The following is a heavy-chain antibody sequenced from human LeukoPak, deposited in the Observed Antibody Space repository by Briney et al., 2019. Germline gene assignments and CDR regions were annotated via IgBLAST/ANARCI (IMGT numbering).Heavy chain of an antibody. CDR3: ASLGGYQNGNFDY. D-gene: IGHD2-2*01. J-gene: IGHJ4*02. CDR1: RYSIIRGKH. CDR2: IFPSGTP. V-gene: IGHV4-38-2*01. Sequence: NPSETLSLTCAVPRYSIIRGKHWAWFRQPPGKGLEWIGSIFPSGTPYYTPSLKSRVTLSIATYKNQFSLNLSAVTAADAAVYYCASLGGYQNGNFDYWGQGILVTVSS.